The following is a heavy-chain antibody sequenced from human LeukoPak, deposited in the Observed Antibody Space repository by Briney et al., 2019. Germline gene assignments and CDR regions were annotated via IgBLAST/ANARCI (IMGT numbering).Heavy chain of an antibody. CDR3: ARDAGYCSSTSCYEDWFDP. CDR2: IYYSGST. V-gene: IGHV4-59*01. Sequence: SGTLSLTCTVSGGPIRSYYWSWIRQPPGKGLEWIGYIYYSGSTNYNPSLKSRVTISVDTSKNQFSLKLSSVTAADTAVYYCARDAGYCSSTSCYEDWFDPWGQGTLVTVSS. J-gene: IGHJ5*02. D-gene: IGHD2-2*01. CDR1: GGPIRSYY.